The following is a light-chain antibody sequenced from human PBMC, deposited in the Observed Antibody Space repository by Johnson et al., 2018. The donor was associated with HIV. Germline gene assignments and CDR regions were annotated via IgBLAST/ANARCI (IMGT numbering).Light chain of an antibody. CDR3: GTWDSSLSAHV. J-gene: IGLJ1*01. CDR2: ENN. Sequence: QSVLTQPPSVSAAPGQKVTISCSGSSSNIGNNYVSWYQQFPGTAPKLLIYENNKRPSGISDRFSGSKSGTSATLGITGLQTGDEADYYCGTWDSSLSAHVFGTGTKVTVL. CDR1: SSNIGNNY. V-gene: IGLV1-51*02.